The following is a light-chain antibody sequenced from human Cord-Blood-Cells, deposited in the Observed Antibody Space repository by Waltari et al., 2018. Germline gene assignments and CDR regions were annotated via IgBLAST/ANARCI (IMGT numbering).Light chain of an antibody. J-gene: IGLJ1*01. CDR2: EVS. CDR3: SSYTSSSTLYV. Sequence: QSALTQPAAASGSPGQSCTISCTGTSSAVGGYNYATSYQQHPGKPPKLLIYEVSNRPSGVSNRFSGSKSGNTASLTISGLQAEDEADYYCSSYTSSSTLYVFGTGTKVTVL. V-gene: IGLV2-14*01. CDR1: SSAVGGYNY.